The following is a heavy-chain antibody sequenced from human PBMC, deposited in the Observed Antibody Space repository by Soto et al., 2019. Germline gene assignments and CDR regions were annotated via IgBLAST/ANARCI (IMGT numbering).Heavy chain of an antibody. V-gene: IGHV3-23*01. CDR2: ISGSGGST. Sequence: GGSLRLSCAASGFTFSSYAMSWVRQAPGKGLEWVSAISGSGGSTYYADSVKGRFTISRDNSKNTLYLQMNSLRAEDTAVYYCAKDLAPTVVVTANFDYWGQGTLVTVSS. CDR1: GFTFSSYA. CDR3: AKDLAPTVVVTANFDY. D-gene: IGHD2-21*02. J-gene: IGHJ4*02.